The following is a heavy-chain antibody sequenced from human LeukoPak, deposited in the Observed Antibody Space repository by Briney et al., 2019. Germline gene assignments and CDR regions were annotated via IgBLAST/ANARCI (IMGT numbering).Heavy chain of an antibody. Sequence: GSSVTVSCKASGGTFSSYAISWVRQAPGQGLEWMGRIIPILGIANYAQKFQGRVTITADKSTSTAYMELSSLRSEDTAVYYCARAMYYYDSSGFSSWGQGTLVTVSS. D-gene: IGHD3-22*01. CDR3: ARAMYYYDSSGFSS. V-gene: IGHV1-69*04. CDR1: GGTFSSYA. J-gene: IGHJ5*02. CDR2: IIPILGIA.